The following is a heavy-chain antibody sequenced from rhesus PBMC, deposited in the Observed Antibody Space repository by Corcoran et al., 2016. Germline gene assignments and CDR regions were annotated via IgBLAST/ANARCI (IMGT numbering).Heavy chain of an antibody. CDR2: INPTGGTT. J-gene: IGHJ4*01. CDR1: GFTFSDDD. V-gene: IGHV3-10*01. Sequence: EVQLVESGGGLVQPGGSLRLSGAASGFTFSDDDMEWVRQAQGKGLGWVGQINPTGGTTFLMDSVKGRFTISRDNAKNTLYLQINSLKIEDTAVYYCTTVDYWGQGVLVTVSS. CDR3: TTVDY.